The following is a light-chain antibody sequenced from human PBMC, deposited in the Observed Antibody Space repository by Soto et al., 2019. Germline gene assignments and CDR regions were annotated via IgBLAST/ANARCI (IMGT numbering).Light chain of an antibody. V-gene: IGLV2-14*01. CDR3: SSYTSSSTLV. J-gene: IGLJ2*01. CDR1: SSDVGDYNY. CDR2: AVS. Sequence: QSVLTQPASVSGSPGQSITISCTGTSSDVGDYNYVSWYQQHPGKAPKLMIYAVSNRPSGVSNRFSGSKSGNTASLTVSGLQAEDEADYYCSSYTSSSTLVFGGGTKLTVL.